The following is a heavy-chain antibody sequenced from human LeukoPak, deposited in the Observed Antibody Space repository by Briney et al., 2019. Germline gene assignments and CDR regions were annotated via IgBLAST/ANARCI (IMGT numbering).Heavy chain of an antibody. J-gene: IGHJ3*02. CDR3: ARGELGYCSGGSCYQAFDI. CDR1: GGTFSSYA. Sequence: SVKVSCKASGGTFSSYAISWVRQAPGQGLEWMGGIIPIFGTANYAQKFQGRVTITTDESTSTAYMELSGLRSEDTAVYYCARGELGYCSGGSCYQAFDIWGQGTMVTVSS. V-gene: IGHV1-69*05. CDR2: IIPIFGTA. D-gene: IGHD2-15*01.